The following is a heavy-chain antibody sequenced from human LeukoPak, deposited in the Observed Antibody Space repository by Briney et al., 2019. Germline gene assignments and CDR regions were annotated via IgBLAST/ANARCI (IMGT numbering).Heavy chain of an antibody. Sequence: GGSLRLSCAASGFTFSSYAMHWVRQAPGKGLEWVAVISYDGSNKYYADSVKGRFTISRDNSKNTLYLQMNSLRAEDTAVYYCARDLDYYDSSGYTPDNYFDYWGQGTLVTVSS. CDR1: GFTFSSYA. CDR2: ISYDGSNK. V-gene: IGHV3-30-3*01. CDR3: ARDLDYYDSSGYTPDNYFDY. J-gene: IGHJ4*02. D-gene: IGHD3-22*01.